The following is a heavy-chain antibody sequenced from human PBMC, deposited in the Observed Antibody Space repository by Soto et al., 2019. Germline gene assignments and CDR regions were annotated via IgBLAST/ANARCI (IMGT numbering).Heavy chain of an antibody. J-gene: IGHJ3*02. CDR3: ARDRSGSSAGAFDI. V-gene: IGHV4-31*03. D-gene: IGHD6-13*01. CDR1: GGSISSGGYY. CDR2: IYYSGST. Sequence: SETLSLTCTVSGGSISSGGYYWSWIRQHPGKGLEWIGYIYYSGSTYYNPSLKSRVTISVDTSKNQFSLKLSSVTAADTAVYYCARDRSGSSAGAFDIWGQGTMVTVSS.